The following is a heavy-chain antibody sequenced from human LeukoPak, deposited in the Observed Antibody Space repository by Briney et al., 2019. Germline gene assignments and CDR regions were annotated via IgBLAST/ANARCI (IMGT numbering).Heavy chain of an antibody. CDR3: ARGRLGESYGYYFDY. CDR1: GGSISSYY. V-gene: IGHV4-59*01. D-gene: IGHD3-10*01. Sequence: SETLSLTCTGSGGSISSYYWSWIRQPPGKGLEWIGYIYNSGSTNYNPSLRSRVTISVDTSKNHCSLKLTSVTAADTAVYYCARGRLGESYGYYFDYWGQGTLVTVSS. CDR2: IYNSGST. J-gene: IGHJ4*02.